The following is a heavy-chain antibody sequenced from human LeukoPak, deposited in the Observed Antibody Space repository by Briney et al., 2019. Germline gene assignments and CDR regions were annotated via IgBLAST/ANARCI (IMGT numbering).Heavy chain of an antibody. CDR2: ISSGTTYI. CDR3: ARGSSYGASGFDY. CDR1: GFTFSDYY. V-gene: IGHV3-69-1*02. D-gene: IGHD5-18*01. J-gene: IGHJ4*02. Sequence: GGSLRLSCTASGFTFSDYYMSWVRQAPGKGLEWVSSISSGTTYIYYADSVKGRFTISRDNAKNSLYLQMNSLRAEDTAVYYCARGSSYGASGFDYWGQGTLLTVSS.